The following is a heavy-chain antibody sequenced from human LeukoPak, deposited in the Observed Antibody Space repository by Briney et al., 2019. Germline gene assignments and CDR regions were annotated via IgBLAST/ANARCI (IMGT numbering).Heavy chain of an antibody. J-gene: IGHJ4*02. CDR3: ARQLSGYAPG. CDR1: GGSISSSSYY. Sequence: SETLSLTCTVSGGSISSSSYYWGWIRQPPGKGLEWIGSTYYNGSTYYKPSLKSRVTISVDTSKNQFSLKLSSVTAADTTVYYCARQLSGYAPGWGQGTLVTVSS. CDR2: TYYNGST. D-gene: IGHD5-12*01. V-gene: IGHV4-39*01.